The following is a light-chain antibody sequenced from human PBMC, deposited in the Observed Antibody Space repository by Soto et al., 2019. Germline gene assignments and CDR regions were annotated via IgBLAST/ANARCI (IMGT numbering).Light chain of an antibody. Sequence: EIVLTQSPGTLSLSPGERATVSCRASQTISSSFLAWYQQKPGQAPRLLIYRASRRAPGIPDRFSGSGSWTDFTLTISRLGHEDFAVYYCHQLGSSPLDTFGPGTKVEIK. CDR2: RAS. V-gene: IGKV3-20*01. J-gene: IGKJ3*01. CDR1: QTISSSF. CDR3: HQLGSSPLDT.